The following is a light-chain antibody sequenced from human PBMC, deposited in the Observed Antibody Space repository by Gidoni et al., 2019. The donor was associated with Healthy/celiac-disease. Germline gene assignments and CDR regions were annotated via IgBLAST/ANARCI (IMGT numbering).Light chain of an antibody. CDR3: QQYGSAHF. J-gene: IGKJ5*01. CDR2: GAS. V-gene: IGKV3-20*01. Sequence: PPERATLSCRASQSVSSSYLACYQQKPGQAPRPLIYGASSRATGIPDRFSGSGSGTDFNLIISRLEPEDLAVYYCQQYGSAHFIGKGTRLEIK. CDR1: QSVSSSY.